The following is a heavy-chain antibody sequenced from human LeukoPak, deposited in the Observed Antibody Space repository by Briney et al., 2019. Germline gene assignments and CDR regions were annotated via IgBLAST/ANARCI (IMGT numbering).Heavy chain of an antibody. CDR1: GGSISSYY. D-gene: IGHD2-8*02. CDR3: ARLKLVERGVYFDY. Sequence: SETLSLTCTVSGGSISSYYWSWIRQSAGKGLEWIGRIYTSGSTNYNPSLKSRVTMSVDTSKNQFSLKLSSVTAADTAVYYCARLKLVERGVYFDYWGQGTLVTVSS. CDR2: IYTSGST. V-gene: IGHV4-4*07. J-gene: IGHJ4*02.